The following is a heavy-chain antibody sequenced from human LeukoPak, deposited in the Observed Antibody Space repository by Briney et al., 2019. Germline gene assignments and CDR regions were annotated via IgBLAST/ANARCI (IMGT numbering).Heavy chain of an antibody. J-gene: IGHJ6*02. D-gene: IGHD1-26*01. CDR3: AREGVGATTSYYYGVDV. Sequence: GGSLRLSCAASGFSLSSYEMNWVRQAPGKGLEWVSYISSSGSTIYYADSVKGRFTISRDNAENSLYLQMNSLRAEDTAVYYCAREGVGATTSYYYGVDVWGQGTTVTVSS. V-gene: IGHV3-48*03. CDR1: GFSLSSYE. CDR2: ISSSGSTI.